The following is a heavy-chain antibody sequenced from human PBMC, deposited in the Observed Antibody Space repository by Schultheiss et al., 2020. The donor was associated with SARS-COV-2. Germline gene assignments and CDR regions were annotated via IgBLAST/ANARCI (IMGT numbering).Heavy chain of an antibody. J-gene: IGHJ5*02. Sequence: SETLSLTCTVSGGSISSSSYYWGWIRQPPGKGLEWIGSIYYSGSTYYNPSLKSRVTISVDTSKNQFSLKLSSVTAADTAVYYCARSTEAYNWFDPWGQGTLVTVSS. CDR3: ARSTEAYNWFDP. CDR1: GGSISSSSYY. CDR2: IYYSGST. V-gene: IGHV4-39*07. D-gene: IGHD5/OR15-5a*01.